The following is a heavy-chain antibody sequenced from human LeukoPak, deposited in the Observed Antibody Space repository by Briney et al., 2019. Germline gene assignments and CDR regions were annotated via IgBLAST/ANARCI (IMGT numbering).Heavy chain of an antibody. D-gene: IGHD1-1*01. CDR2: IYYSGNT. CDR1: GGSISSSTYY. CDR3: SRQGTLAIDY. V-gene: IGHV4-39*01. J-gene: IGHJ4*02. Sequence: SETLSLTCTVSGGSISSSTYYWGWIRQPPGKGLEWIGSIYYSGNTYYNPSLKSRVTISVDTSKNQFSLKLSSVTAADTALYYCSRQGTLAIDYWGQGTLITVSS.